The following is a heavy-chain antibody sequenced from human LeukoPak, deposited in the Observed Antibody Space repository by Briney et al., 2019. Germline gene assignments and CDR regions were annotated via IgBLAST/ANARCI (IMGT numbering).Heavy chain of an antibody. D-gene: IGHD6-19*01. Sequence: ALVKVSCQVSGYTLTELSMHWVRQAPGQGLEWMGGIIPIFGAANYAQKFQGRVTITADESTSTAYMELSSLRSEDTAVYYCARYYSGWYYFDYWGQGTLVTVSS. CDR1: GYTLTELS. CDR3: ARYYSGWYYFDY. V-gene: IGHV1-69*13. CDR2: IIPIFGAA. J-gene: IGHJ4*02.